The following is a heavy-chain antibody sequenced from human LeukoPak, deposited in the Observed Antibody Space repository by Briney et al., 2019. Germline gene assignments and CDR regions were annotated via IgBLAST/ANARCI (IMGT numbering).Heavy chain of an antibody. V-gene: IGHV1-8*01. Sequence: ASVKLSCKASGYTFTSYDINWVRQATGQGLEWMGWMNPNSGNTGYAQKFQGRVTMTRNTSISTAYMELSSLRSEDTAVYYCARVVRAMVRGVIHLDYWGQGTLVTVSS. CDR2: MNPNSGNT. J-gene: IGHJ4*02. D-gene: IGHD3-10*01. CDR1: GYTFTSYD. CDR3: ARVVRAMVRGVIHLDY.